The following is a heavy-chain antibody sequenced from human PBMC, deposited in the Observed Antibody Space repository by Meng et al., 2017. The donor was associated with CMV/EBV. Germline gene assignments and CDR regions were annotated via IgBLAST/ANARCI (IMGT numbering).Heavy chain of an antibody. CDR3: ARGGPPPIWYNWFDP. CDR2: ISAYNGNT. D-gene: IGHD3-10*01. J-gene: IGHJ5*02. V-gene: IGHV1-18*01. Sequence: ASVKVSCKASGYTFTSYGISWVRQAPGQGLEWMGWISAYNGNTNYAQKLQGRVTMTTDTSTSTAYMELRSLRSDDTAVYYCARGGPPPIWYNWFDPWGQGTLVTVSS. CDR1: GYTFTSYG.